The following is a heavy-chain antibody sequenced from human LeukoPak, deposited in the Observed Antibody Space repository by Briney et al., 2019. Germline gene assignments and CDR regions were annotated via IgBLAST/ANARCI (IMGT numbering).Heavy chain of an antibody. Sequence: GGSLRLSCAASGFTFGSYAMSWVRQAPGKGLEWVSSISSSSSYIYYADSVKGRFTISRDNAKNSLCLQMNSLRAEDTAVYYCARPGPLSGSGSYEMVYWGQGTLVTVSS. CDR3: ARPGPLSGSGSYEMVY. J-gene: IGHJ4*02. CDR1: GFTFGSYA. V-gene: IGHV3-21*01. CDR2: ISSSSSYI. D-gene: IGHD3-10*01.